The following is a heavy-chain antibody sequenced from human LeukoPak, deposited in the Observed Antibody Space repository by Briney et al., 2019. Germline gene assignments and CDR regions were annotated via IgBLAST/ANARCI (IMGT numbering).Heavy chain of an antibody. Sequence: GGSLRLSCAASGFTFSSYAMSWVRQAPGKGLEWVSVIYSGGSTYYADSVKGRFTISRDNSKNTLYLQMNSLRAEDTAVYYCARDVAPYDYWGQGTLVTVSS. D-gene: IGHD2-15*01. CDR3: ARDVAPYDY. CDR2: IYSGGST. V-gene: IGHV3-66*01. CDR1: GFTFSSYA. J-gene: IGHJ4*02.